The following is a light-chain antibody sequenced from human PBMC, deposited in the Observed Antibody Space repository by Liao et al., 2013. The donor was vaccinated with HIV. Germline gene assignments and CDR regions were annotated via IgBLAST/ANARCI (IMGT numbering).Light chain of an antibody. CDR1: KLGDKY. J-gene: IGLJ1*01. V-gene: IGLV3-1*01. Sequence: SYELTQPPSVSVSPGQTASITCSGDKLGDKYVCWYQQKPGQSPVLVIYQDNKRPFGIPERFSGSNSENTATLTISGTQAMDEADYYCQAGDSGTAYVFGAGTKVTVL. CDR2: QDN. CDR3: QAGDSGTAYV.